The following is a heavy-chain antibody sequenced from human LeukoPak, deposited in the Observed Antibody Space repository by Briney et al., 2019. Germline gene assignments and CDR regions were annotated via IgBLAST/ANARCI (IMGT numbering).Heavy chain of an antibody. CDR1: GFTFSSYS. CDR2: ISFDGGHR. Sequence: TGGSLRLSCEASGFTFSSYSMHWVRQAPGKGLEWVAVISFDGGHRYYADSVKGRFTISRDNSKNTLYLQMNSLRPEDTALYYCAGPRTIAAAGIFGAFDYWGQGTLVTVSS. D-gene: IGHD6-13*01. CDR3: AGPRTIAAAGIFGAFDY. J-gene: IGHJ4*02. V-gene: IGHV3-30-3*01.